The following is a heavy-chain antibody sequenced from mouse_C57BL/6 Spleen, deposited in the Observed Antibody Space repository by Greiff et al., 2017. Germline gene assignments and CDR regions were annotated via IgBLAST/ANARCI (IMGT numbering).Heavy chain of an antibody. V-gene: IGHV1-82*01. CDR2: IYPGDGDT. D-gene: IGHD1-1*01. Sequence: QVQLKESGPELVKPGASVKISCKASGYAFSSSWMNWVKQRPGKGLEWIGRIYPGDGDTNYNGKFKGQATLTADKSSSTAYMQLSSLKSEDSAVYFCASELSRIAYWGQGTLVTVSA. CDR3: ASELSRIAY. J-gene: IGHJ3*01. CDR1: GYAFSSSW.